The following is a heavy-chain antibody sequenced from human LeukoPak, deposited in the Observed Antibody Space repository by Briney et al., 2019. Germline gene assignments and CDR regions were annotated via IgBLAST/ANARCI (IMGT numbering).Heavy chain of an antibody. D-gene: IGHD5-18*01. CDR1: GFTFNSYS. CDR2: ISSSSSYI. V-gene: IGHV3-21*01. J-gene: IGHJ6*02. Sequence: GGSLILSCAASGFTFNSYSMNWVRQAPGKALEGVSSISSSSSYIYYADSVKGRFTISRDNAKNSLYLQMNSLRAEDTAVYYCARELDRYSYGLPGAYYGMDVWGQGTTVTVSS. CDR3: ARELDRYSYGLPGAYYGMDV.